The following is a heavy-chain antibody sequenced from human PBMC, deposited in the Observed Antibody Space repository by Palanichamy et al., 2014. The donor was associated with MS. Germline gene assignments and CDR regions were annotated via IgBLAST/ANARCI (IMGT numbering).Heavy chain of an antibody. V-gene: IGHV4-39*01. D-gene: IGHD2-15*01. CDR2: IYYSGST. CDR1: GASISSSSYY. J-gene: IGHJ4*02. CDR3: ARHFRGIVVVVAASYFDY. Sequence: QLQLQESGPGLVKPSETLSLACIVSGASISSSSYYWGWIRQPPGKGLEWIGSIYYSGSTYYNPSLKSRVTISIDTSKNQFSLKLSSVTAADTAAYYCARHFRGIVVVVAASYFDYWGQGTLVTVSS.